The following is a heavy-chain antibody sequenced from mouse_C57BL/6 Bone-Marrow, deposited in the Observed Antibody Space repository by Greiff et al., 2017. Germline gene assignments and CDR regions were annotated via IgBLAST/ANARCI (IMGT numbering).Heavy chain of an antibody. V-gene: IGHV1-85*01. D-gene: IGHD1-1*01. CDR1: GYTFTSYD. CDR3: ARLEFDGSSGDWYFDV. CDR2: IYPRDGST. J-gene: IGHJ1*03. Sequence: VKLVESGPELVKPGASVKLSCKASGYTFTSYDINWVKQRPGQGLECIGWIYPRDGSTKYNEKFKGKATLTVDTSSSTAYMELHSLTSEDSAVYFCARLEFDGSSGDWYFDVWGTGTTVTVSS.